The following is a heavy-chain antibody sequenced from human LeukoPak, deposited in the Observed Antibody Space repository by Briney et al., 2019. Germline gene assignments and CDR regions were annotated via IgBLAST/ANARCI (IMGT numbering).Heavy chain of an antibody. J-gene: IGHJ2*01. CDR2: IYYSGST. Sequence: PSETLSLTCTVSVGSISSYYWSWIRQPPGKGLEWIGYIYYSGSTNYNPSLKSRVTISVDTSKNQFSLKLSSVTAADTAVYYCAREYSSSWGDWYFDLWGRGTLVTVSS. D-gene: IGHD6-13*01. CDR3: AREYSSSWGDWYFDL. V-gene: IGHV4-59*12. CDR1: VGSISSYY.